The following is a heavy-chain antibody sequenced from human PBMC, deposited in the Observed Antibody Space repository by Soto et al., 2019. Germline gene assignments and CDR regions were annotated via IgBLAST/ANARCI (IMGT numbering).Heavy chain of an antibody. CDR3: ARVLRGYSGFEDYYDY. J-gene: IGHJ4*02. CDR1: GFTFSSYW. V-gene: IGHV3-13*04. Sequence: SGGSLRLSCAASGFTFSSYWMHWVRQPTGKGLEWVSAIGTAGDTYYPDSVKGRFTISRENAKNSLYLQMNSLRAGDTAVYYCARVLRGYSGFEDYYDYWGQGALVTVSS. CDR2: IGTAGDT. D-gene: IGHD5-12*01.